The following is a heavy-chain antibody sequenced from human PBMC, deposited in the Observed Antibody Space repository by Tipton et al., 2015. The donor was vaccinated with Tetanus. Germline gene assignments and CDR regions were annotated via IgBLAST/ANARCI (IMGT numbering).Heavy chain of an antibody. V-gene: IGHV1-46*04. Sequence: VQLVQSGAEVKKPGASVKLSCKTSGYTFTQYYLHWVRQAPGQGLEWMGMIYPSDGSTSYAEKLQGRVTMTRDTPTSTVYMEMSSLRSEDTAVYYCARDRGAFDYWGQGTKVTVSS. CDR1: GYTFTQYY. CDR3: ARDRGAFDY. D-gene: IGHD3-10*01. CDR2: IYPSDGST. J-gene: IGHJ3*01.